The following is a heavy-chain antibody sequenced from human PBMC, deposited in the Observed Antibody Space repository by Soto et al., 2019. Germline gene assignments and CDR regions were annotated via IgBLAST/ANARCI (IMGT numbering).Heavy chain of an antibody. Sequence: LRLSCAASGFTFTSYTMNWVRQAPGKGLEWVSSISSSSDYIYYADSMKGRVTISRDNAKNSLFLDMNRLTGEDTAVYYCARARVYATGPLDFWGQGTLVTVSS. D-gene: IGHD6-13*01. V-gene: IGHV3-21*06. CDR1: GFTFTSYT. CDR2: ISSSSDYI. CDR3: ARARVYATGPLDF. J-gene: IGHJ4*02.